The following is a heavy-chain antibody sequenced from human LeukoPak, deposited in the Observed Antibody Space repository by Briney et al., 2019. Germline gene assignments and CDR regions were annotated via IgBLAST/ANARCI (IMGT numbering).Heavy chain of an antibody. D-gene: IGHD3-10*01. CDR1: GLTFSDYG. Sequence: GGSLRLSCVVSGLTFSDYGMHWVRQAPGKGLEWVAFIWNDGSKEYYADSVEGRFTISRDNSKNTLSLQMNSLRAEDTAVYYCAKDAHQGSWSSGSLDSWGQESLVTVSS. J-gene: IGHJ4*02. V-gene: IGHV3-30*02. CDR2: IWNDGSKE. CDR3: AKDAHQGSWSSGSLDS.